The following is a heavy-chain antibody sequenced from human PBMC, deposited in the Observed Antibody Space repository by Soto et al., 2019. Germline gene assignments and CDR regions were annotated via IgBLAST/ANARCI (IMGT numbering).Heavy chain of an antibody. J-gene: IGHJ6*02. V-gene: IGHV4-59*03. CDR2: VYYSGTT. CDR3: STGQHPYRQGKNMDV. CDR1: GGSISRYY. Sequence: SETLCLTCTVSGGSISRYYWSWIRKPPGKGLEWIGYVYYSGTTNYNPSLRSRVTISVDTSNNQFSLRLSSVTAADTAVYYCSTGQHPYRQGKNMDVWGQGTTVTVSS. D-gene: IGHD6-13*01.